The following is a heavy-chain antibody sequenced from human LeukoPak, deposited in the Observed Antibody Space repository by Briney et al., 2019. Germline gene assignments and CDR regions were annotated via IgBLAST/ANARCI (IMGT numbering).Heavy chain of an antibody. CDR1: GFTFDDYG. CDR3: ARELSYYYGSGSYNGNWFDP. D-gene: IGHD3-10*01. V-gene: IGHV3-20*04. Sequence: RSGGSLRLSCAASGFTFDDYGMSWVRQAPGKGLEWVSGINWNGGSTGYADSVKGRFTISRDNAKNSLYLQMNSLRAEDTAVYYCARELSYYYGSGSYNGNWFDPWGQGTLVTVSS. CDR2: INWNGGST. J-gene: IGHJ5*02.